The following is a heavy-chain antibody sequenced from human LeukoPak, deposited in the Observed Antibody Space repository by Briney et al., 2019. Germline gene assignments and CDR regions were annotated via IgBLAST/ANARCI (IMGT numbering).Heavy chain of an antibody. CDR3: ARNSGSLPYYYYMDV. Sequence: SQTLSLTCTVSGGSISSGDYYWSWIRQPPGKGLEWIGYIYYSGSTYYNPSLKSRVTISVDTSKNQFSLKLSSVTAADTAVYYCARNSGSLPYYYYMDVWGKGTTVTVSS. V-gene: IGHV4-30-4*08. J-gene: IGHJ6*03. CDR1: GGSISSGDYY. CDR2: IYYSGST. D-gene: IGHD1-26*01.